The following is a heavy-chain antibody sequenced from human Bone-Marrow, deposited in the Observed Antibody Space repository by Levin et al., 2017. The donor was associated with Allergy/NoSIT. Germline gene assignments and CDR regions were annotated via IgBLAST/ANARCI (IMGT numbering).Heavy chain of an antibody. CDR2: ITPMFGTA. CDR3: AREWGYDSSGYYFAY. Sequence: SVKVSCKASGGTFSRYAISWVRQAPGQGPEWMGGITPMFGTANYAQKFQGRVTITADESTSTAYLELSSLTSQHTAVYYCAREWGYDSSGYYFAYWGQGTLVTVSS. D-gene: IGHD3-22*01. CDR1: GGTFSRYA. V-gene: IGHV1-69*13. J-gene: IGHJ4*02.